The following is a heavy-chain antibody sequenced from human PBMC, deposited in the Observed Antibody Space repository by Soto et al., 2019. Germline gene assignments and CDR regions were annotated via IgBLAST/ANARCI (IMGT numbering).Heavy chain of an antibody. D-gene: IGHD1-7*01. J-gene: IGHJ4*02. CDR3: ARGARNYYYFDC. V-gene: IGHV3-74*01. Sequence: PGGSLRLSCVASGFTFSNYWIHWVRQAPGKGLVWVSRINGDGSSTNYADSVKGQFTISRDNAKNTVYLQMNSLRVEDTAVYYCARGARNYYYFDCWGQGTLVPSPQ. CDR1: GFTFSNYW. CDR2: INGDGSST.